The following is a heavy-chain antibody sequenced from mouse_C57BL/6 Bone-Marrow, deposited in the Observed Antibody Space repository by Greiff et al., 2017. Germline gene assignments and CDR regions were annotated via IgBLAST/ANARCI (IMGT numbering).Heavy chain of an antibody. D-gene: IGHD1-1*01. CDR3: ARETTVVDWYFDV. J-gene: IGHJ1*03. Sequence: QVQLQQSGAELARPGASVTLSCKASGYTFTSYGISWVKQRTGQGLEWIGEIYPRSGNTYYNQKFKGKATLTVDTSSSTAYMQLSSLTSEDSAVYYCARETTVVDWYFDVWGTGTTVTVSS. CDR2: IYPRSGNT. V-gene: IGHV1-81*01. CDR1: GYTFTSYG.